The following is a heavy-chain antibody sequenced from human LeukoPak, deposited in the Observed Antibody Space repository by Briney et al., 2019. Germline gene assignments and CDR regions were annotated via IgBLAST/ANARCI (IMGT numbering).Heavy chain of an antibody. CDR1: GYTFTGYY. CDR3: ARGDGYSFGRDFDY. V-gene: IGHV1-2*02. D-gene: IGHD5-18*01. Sequence: ASVKVSCKASGYTFTGYYMHWVRPAPGQGLEWMGWINPNSGGTSYAQKFQGRVTMTGDTSISTAYMELSSLRSDATAVYYCARGDGYSFGRDFDYWGQGTLVTVSS. CDR2: INPNSGGT. J-gene: IGHJ4*02.